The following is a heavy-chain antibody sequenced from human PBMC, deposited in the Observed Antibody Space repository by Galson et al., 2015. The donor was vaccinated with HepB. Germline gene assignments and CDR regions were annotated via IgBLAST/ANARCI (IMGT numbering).Heavy chain of an antibody. J-gene: IGHJ3*02. D-gene: IGHD1-26*01. CDR2: IIPIFGTA. CDR1: GGTFSSYA. Sequence: SVKVSCKASGGTFSSYAISWVRQAPGQGLEWMGGIIPIFGTANYAQKFQGRVTITADESTSTAYMELSSLRSEDTAVYYCAGGGGATLSRVNAFDIWGQGTMVTVSS. CDR3: AGGGGATLSRVNAFDI. V-gene: IGHV1-69*13.